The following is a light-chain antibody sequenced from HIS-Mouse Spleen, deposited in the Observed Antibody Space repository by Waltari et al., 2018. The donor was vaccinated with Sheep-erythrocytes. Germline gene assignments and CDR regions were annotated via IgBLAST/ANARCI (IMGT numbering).Light chain of an antibody. Sequence: QSVLTQPRSVSGSPGQSVPISCTGTSSDVGGYNSVSWYQQHPGKAPKLMIYDVSKRPSGVPDRFSGSKSGNTASLTISGLQAEDEADYYCCSYAGSYNHVFATGTKVTVL. CDR1: SSDVGGYNS. V-gene: IGLV2-11*01. J-gene: IGLJ1*01. CDR2: DVS. CDR3: CSYAGSYNHV.